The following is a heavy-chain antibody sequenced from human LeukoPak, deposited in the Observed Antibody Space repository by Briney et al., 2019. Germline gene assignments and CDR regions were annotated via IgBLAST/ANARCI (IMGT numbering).Heavy chain of an antibody. CDR2: IYYSGST. Sequence: SETLSLTCTVSGGSISSYYWSWIRQPPGKGLEWIGYIYYSGSTNYNPSLKSRVTISVDTSKDQFSLKLSSVTAADTAVYYCARVDTAFDYWGQGTLVTVSS. V-gene: IGHV4-59*12. CDR1: GGSISSYY. J-gene: IGHJ4*02. D-gene: IGHD5-18*01. CDR3: ARVDTAFDY.